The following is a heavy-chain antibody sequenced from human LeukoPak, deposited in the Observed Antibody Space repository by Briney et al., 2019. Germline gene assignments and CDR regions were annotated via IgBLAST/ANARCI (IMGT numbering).Heavy chain of an antibody. CDR3: ARDGPPRTSFDY. CDR1: GFTFSSYE. Sequence: GGSLRLSCAASGFTFSSYEMNWVRQAPGKGLEWVSVIYSGGSTYYADSVKGRFTISRHNSKNTLYLQMNSLRAEDTAVYYCARDGPPRTSFDYWGQGTLVTVSS. D-gene: IGHD6-6*01. V-gene: IGHV3-53*04. CDR2: IYSGGST. J-gene: IGHJ4*02.